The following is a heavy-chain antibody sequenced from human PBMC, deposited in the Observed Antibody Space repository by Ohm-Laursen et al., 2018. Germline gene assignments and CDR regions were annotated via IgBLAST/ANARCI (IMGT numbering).Heavy chain of an antibody. CDR1: GFAFNTYA. D-gene: IGHD1-26*01. CDR3: AKAGGNYFDY. Sequence: SLRLSCTASGFAFNTYAMHWVRQAPGKGLEWVAMIYYDGSNKYYADSVKGRFTISRDTSKNTLYLQMNSLRAEDTAVFYCAKAGGNYFDYWGQGTLVTVSS. J-gene: IGHJ4*02. CDR2: IYYDGSNK. V-gene: IGHV3-30*02.